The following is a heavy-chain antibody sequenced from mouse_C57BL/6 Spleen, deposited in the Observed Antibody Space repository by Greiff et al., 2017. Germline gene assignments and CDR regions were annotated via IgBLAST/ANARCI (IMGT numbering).Heavy chain of an antibody. CDR1: GYTFTSYG. Sequence: LVESGAELARPGASVKLSCKASGYTFTSYGISWVKQRTGQGLEWIGEIYPRSGNTYYNEKFKGKATLTADKSSSTAYMELRSLTSEDSAVYFCAMRAMDYWGQGTSVTVSS. CDR3: AMRAMDY. CDR2: IYPRSGNT. J-gene: IGHJ4*01. V-gene: IGHV1-81*01.